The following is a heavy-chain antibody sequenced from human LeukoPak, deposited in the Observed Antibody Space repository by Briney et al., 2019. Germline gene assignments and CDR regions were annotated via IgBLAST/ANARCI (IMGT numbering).Heavy chain of an antibody. CDR2: FDPENGDT. CDR1: GYTLTDLS. V-gene: IGHV1-24*01. CDR3: ATHPLDF. Sequence: GASVKVSCKVSGYTLTDLSVHWVRQAPGKGLEWMGGFDPENGDTVYSQKFQGSFTMSEDTSTGTAYMELTSLTSEDTAVYYCATHPLDFWGQGTLVTVSS. J-gene: IGHJ4*02.